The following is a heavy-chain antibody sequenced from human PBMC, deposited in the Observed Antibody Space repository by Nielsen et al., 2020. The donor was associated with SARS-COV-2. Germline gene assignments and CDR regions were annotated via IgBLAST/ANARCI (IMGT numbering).Heavy chain of an antibody. Sequence: GGSLRLSCAASGFTFSSYAMSWVSQAPGRGLEWFSAISGSGGSTYYAESVKGRFTISRDNSKNTLYLQMNSLRADDTAVYYCARDGSPDFWSTSYFDYWGQGTLVTFSS. J-gene: IGHJ4*02. CDR2: ISGSGGST. CDR3: ARDGSPDFWSTSYFDY. CDR1: GFTFSSYA. D-gene: IGHD3-3*01. V-gene: IGHV3-23*01.